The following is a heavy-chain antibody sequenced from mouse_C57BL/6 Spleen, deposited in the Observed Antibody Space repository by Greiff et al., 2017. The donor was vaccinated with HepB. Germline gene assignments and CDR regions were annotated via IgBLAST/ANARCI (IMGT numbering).Heavy chain of an antibody. Sequence: QVHVKQPGAELVKPGASVKLSCKASGYTFTSYWMHWVKQRPGQGLEWIGMIHPNSGSTNYNEKFKSKATLTVDKSSSTAYMQLSSLTSEDSAVYYCAIYGIWFAYWGQGTLVTVSA. CDR1: GYTFTSYW. D-gene: IGHD2-1*01. CDR3: AIYGIWFAY. CDR2: IHPNSGST. J-gene: IGHJ3*01. V-gene: IGHV1-64*01.